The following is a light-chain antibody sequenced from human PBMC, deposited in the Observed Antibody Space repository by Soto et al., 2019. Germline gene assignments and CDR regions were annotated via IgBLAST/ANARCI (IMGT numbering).Light chain of an antibody. CDR2: GES. CDR3: QQYGSSSYT. J-gene: IGKJ2*01. V-gene: IGKV3-20*01. CDR1: QSVSSTY. Sequence: EIVLTQSPGTLSLSPGERATLSCRASQSVSSTYLAWYQQKPGQAPKLLIYGESRSATGIPDRFSGSGSATDFTLTISRLEPEDFAVYYCQQYGSSSYTFGQGTKLEIK.